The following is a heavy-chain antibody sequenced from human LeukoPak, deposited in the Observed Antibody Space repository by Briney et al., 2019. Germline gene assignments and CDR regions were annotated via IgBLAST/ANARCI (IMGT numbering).Heavy chain of an antibody. Sequence: GGSLRLSCAASGFTFSSYGMHWVRQAPGKGLEWVAVIWYDGSNKYYVDSVKGRFTISRDNSKNTLYLQMNSLRAEDTAVYYCAKDRETTASGTFDYWGQGALVTVSS. CDR1: GFTFSSYG. J-gene: IGHJ4*02. D-gene: IGHD1-14*01. CDR2: IWYDGSNK. V-gene: IGHV3-33*06. CDR3: AKDRETTASGTFDY.